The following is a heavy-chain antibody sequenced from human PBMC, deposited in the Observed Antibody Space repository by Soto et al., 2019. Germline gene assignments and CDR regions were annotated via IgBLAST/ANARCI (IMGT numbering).Heavy chain of an antibody. D-gene: IGHD2-15*01. CDR3: ASCSGGSCPGYYYYYMDV. Sequence: ASVKVSCKASGYTFTSYGISWVRQAPGQGLEWMGWISAYNGNTNYAQKLQGRVTMTTDTSTSTAYMELRSLRSDDTAVYYCASCSGGSCPGYYYYYMDVWGKGTTVTVSS. CDR2: ISAYNGNT. V-gene: IGHV1-18*01. J-gene: IGHJ6*03. CDR1: GYTFTSYG.